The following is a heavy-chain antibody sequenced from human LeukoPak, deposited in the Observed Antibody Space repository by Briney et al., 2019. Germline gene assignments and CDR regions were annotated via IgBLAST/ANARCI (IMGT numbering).Heavy chain of an antibody. CDR1: GYTFTSYG. D-gene: IGHD2-2*01. Sequence: ASVKVSCKASGYTFTSYGISWVRQAPGQRLEWMGWISAYNGNTNYAQKLQGRVTMTTDTSTSTAYMELRSLRSDDTAVYYCAREKGKYCSSTSCSDYWGQGTLVTVSS. J-gene: IGHJ4*02. CDR3: AREKGKYCSSTSCSDY. V-gene: IGHV1-18*01. CDR2: ISAYNGNT.